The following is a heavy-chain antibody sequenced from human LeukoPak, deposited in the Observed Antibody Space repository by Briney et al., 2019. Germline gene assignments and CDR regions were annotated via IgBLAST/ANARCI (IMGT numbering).Heavy chain of an antibody. D-gene: IGHD6-19*01. Sequence: PSETLSLTCTVSGGSISSSSYYWGWIRQPPGKGLEWIGSIYYSGSTYYNPSLKSRVTISVDTSKNQFSLKLSSVTAADTAVYYCARPGAVADAFDIWGQGTMVTVSS. J-gene: IGHJ3*02. CDR1: GGSISSSSYY. V-gene: IGHV4-39*01. CDR3: ARPGAVADAFDI. CDR2: IYYSGST.